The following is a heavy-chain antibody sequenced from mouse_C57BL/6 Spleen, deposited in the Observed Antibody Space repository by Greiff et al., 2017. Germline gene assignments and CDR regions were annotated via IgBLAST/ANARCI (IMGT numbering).Heavy chain of an antibody. V-gene: IGHV1-82*01. CDR2: IYPGDGDT. CDR1: GYAFSSSW. D-gene: IGHD2-4*01. CDR3: ARNDYDDGDYYAMDY. J-gene: IGHJ4*01. Sequence: QVQLKESGPELVKPGASVKISCKASGYAFSSSWMNWVKQRPGKGLEWIGRIYPGDGDTNYNGKFKGKATLTADKSSSTAYMQLSSLTSEDSAVYFCARNDYDDGDYYAMDYWGQGTSVTVSS.